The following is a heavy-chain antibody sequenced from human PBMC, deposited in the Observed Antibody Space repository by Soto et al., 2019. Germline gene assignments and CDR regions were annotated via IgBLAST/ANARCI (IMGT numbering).Heavy chain of an antibody. V-gene: IGHV4-39*01. D-gene: IGHD3-10*01. J-gene: IGHJ4*02. CDR3: ARHFVAVVIKGWGY. CDR2: TYYNGNA. Sequence: SETLSLTCNVSGGSIDRSNYYWDWLRQPPGKGLEWIGTTYYNGNAYYNPSLKRRVSMSVDTSKNQFSLKLVSVTAADTAVYYCARHFVAVVIKGWGYWGQGSLVTVSS. CDR1: GGSIDRSNYY.